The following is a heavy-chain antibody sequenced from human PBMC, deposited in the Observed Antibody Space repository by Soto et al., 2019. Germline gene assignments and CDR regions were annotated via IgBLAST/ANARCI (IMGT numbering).Heavy chain of an antibody. CDR2: INHSGST. Sequence: QVQLQQWGAGLLKPSGTLSLTCGVSGGSLSDYYWSWIRQPPGKGLEWIGEINHSGSTNLNPSLKSRATISVAMSRNQFSLTLGSVTAADTALYYCARPPIKYCSSISCSPDYNYYMDVWGTGTAVTVSS. CDR1: GGSLSDYY. J-gene: IGHJ6*03. D-gene: IGHD2-2*01. V-gene: IGHV4-34*04. CDR3: ARPPIKYCSSISCSPDYNYYMDV.